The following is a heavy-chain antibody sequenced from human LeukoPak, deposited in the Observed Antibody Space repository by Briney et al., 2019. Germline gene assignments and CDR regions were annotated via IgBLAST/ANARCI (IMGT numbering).Heavy chain of an antibody. Sequence: SETLSLTCAVSGGSISSSNWWSWVRQPPGKGLEWIGEIYHSGNTNYNPSLQSRVTMSVDKSKNQFSLKLTSVTAADTAVYYCARDKGSHADSWGQGTLVTVSS. J-gene: IGHJ4*02. CDR1: GGSISSSNW. CDR3: ARDKGSHADS. D-gene: IGHD1-26*01. CDR2: IYHSGNT. V-gene: IGHV4-4*02.